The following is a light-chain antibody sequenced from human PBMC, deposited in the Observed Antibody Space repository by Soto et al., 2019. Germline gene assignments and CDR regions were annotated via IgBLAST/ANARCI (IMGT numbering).Light chain of an antibody. Sequence: DIQMTRSPSTLSASVGARVTTTGRASQSFSGWLRWFQQKPGKAPKPLIYDASSLKSGVPSRFSGSGSGTEFTLTISSLQPDDFAAYYCQQYNSYPYTFGQGTKLEIK. CDR1: QSFSGW. J-gene: IGKJ2*01. V-gene: IGKV1-5*01. CDR3: QQYNSYPYT. CDR2: DAS.